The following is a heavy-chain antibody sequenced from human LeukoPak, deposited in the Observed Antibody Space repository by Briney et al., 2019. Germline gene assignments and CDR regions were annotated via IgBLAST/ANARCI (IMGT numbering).Heavy chain of an antibody. CDR2: ISSSSSTI. CDR3: PIDGADFFGY. Sequence: GGSLRLSCAASGFTFSSYSMNWVRRAPGKGLEWVSYISSSSSTIYYADSVKGRFTISRDNAKNSLYLQMNSLRAEDTAVYYCPIDGADFFGYWGQGTLVTVSS. V-gene: IGHV3-48*01. J-gene: IGHJ4*02. CDR1: GFTFSSYS.